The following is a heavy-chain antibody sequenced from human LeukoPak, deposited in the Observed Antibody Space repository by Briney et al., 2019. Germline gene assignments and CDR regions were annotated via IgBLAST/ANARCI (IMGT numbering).Heavy chain of an antibody. D-gene: IGHD2-15*01. CDR2: IIPIFGTA. V-gene: IGHV1-69*13. J-gene: IGHJ3*02. CDR1: GGTFSSYA. CDR3: ARETIVVVVAAKWDPNAFDI. Sequence: ASVKVSCKXSGGTFSSYAISWVRQAPGQGLERMGGIIPIFGTANYSQKFQGRVTITADESTSTAYMELSSLRSEDTAVYYCARETIVVVVAAKWDPNAFDIWGQGTMVTVS.